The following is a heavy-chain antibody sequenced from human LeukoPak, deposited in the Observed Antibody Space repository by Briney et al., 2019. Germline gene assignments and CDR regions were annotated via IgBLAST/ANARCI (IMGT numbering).Heavy chain of an antibody. CDR1: GSSISNSNHY. D-gene: IGHD3-10*01. V-gene: IGHV4-39*01. CDR2: ISSSGST. CDR3: ARPVTVIRGVGWFDP. Sequence: SETLSLTCTVSGSSISNSNHYWGWIRQPPGKGLEWIGSISSSGSTYYNPSHKSRVTISVDMSKNQFSLKLTSVTAADTAVYFCARPVTVIRGVGWFDPWGQGTLVTVSS. J-gene: IGHJ5*02.